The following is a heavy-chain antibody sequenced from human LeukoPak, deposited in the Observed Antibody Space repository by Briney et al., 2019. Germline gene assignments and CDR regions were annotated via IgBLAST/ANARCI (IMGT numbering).Heavy chain of an antibody. Sequence: SQTPSLTCTVSGGSISSYYWSWIRQPPGKGLEWIGYIYYSGSTNYNPSLKSRVTISVDTSKNQFSLKLSSVTAADTAVYYCARVPAFPGAFDIWGQGTMVTVSS. V-gene: IGHV4-59*08. J-gene: IGHJ3*02. D-gene: IGHD2-2*01. CDR1: GGSISSYY. CDR2: IYYSGST. CDR3: ARVPAFPGAFDI.